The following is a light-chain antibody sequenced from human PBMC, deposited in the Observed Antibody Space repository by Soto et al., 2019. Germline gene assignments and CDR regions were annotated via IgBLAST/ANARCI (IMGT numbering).Light chain of an antibody. V-gene: IGKV1-33*01. CDR3: QQYDNLPLT. CDR1: QDISNY. Sequence: DVEMTQPPASLSASVGDRVNITCQASQDISNYLNWYQQKPGKAPKLLIYDASNLETGVPSRFSGSGSGTDFTFTISSLQPEDIATYYCQQYDNLPLTFGGGTKVDIK. J-gene: IGKJ4*01. CDR2: DAS.